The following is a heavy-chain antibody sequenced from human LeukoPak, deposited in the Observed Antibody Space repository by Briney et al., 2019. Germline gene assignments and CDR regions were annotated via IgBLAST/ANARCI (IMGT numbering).Heavy chain of an antibody. J-gene: IGHJ5*02. CDR2: IYYSGNT. D-gene: IGHD3-3*01. CDR1: GGSIKSGDYY. Sequence: SETLSLTCTVSGGSIKSGDYYWNWIRQHPGKGLEWIGYIYYSGNTYYNPSLKSRVTMSVDTSKNQFSLKLTFVTAADMAVYFCARGHDFWSGYSGWFDPWGQGTLVTVSS. CDR3: ARGHDFWSGYSGWFDP. V-gene: IGHV4-31*03.